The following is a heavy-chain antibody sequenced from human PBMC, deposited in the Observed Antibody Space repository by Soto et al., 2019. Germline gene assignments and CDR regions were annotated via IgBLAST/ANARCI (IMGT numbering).Heavy chain of an antibody. CDR2: VIPLLGIT. V-gene: IGHV1-69*02. Sequence: QVQLVQSGAEVKKPGSSVKVSCKASGGTFSSYTITWVRQAPGHGLEWMGRVIPLLGITNYAQKFQGRVTISADISTSTAYMELSSLRSEDTAVSYCARGGVGAAGGMGVWGQGTTVSVSS. D-gene: IGHD3-3*01. CDR3: ARGGVGAAGGMGV. CDR1: GGTFSSYT. J-gene: IGHJ6*02.